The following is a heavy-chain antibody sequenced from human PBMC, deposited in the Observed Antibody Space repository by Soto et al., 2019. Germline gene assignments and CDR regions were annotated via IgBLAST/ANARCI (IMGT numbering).Heavy chain of an antibody. CDR3: ARDLGFPNYYYYGMDV. CDR2: IYYSGST. J-gene: IGHJ6*02. CDR1: GGSISSYY. Sequence: SETLSLTCTVSGGSISSYYWSWIRQPPGKGLEWIGYIYYSGSTNYNPSLKSRVTISVDTSKNQFSLKLSSVTAADTAVYYCARDLGFPNYYYYGMDVWGQGTTVTVSS. V-gene: IGHV4-59*01. D-gene: IGHD7-27*01.